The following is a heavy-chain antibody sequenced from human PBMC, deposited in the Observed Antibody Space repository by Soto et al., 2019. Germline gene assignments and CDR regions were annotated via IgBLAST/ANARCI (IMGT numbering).Heavy chain of an antibody. V-gene: IGHV3-23*01. D-gene: IGHD1-1*01. Sequence: RPGGSLRLSCAASAFTFSSYAMGWVRQAPGKGLDWVSAISGSGGSTYCADSVKGRFTSSRDNSKNTLYLQMNSLRAEDTAVYYCAKKTGTYYYYYGMGGWGQGTTGTVCS. J-gene: IGHJ6*02. CDR1: AFTFSSYA. CDR3: AKKTGTYYYYYGMGG. CDR2: ISGSGGST.